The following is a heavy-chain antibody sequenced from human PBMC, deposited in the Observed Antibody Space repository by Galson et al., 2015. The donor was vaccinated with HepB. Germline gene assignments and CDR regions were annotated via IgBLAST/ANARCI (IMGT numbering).Heavy chain of an antibody. D-gene: IGHD3-10*01. CDR1: GYSFTSYW. J-gene: IGHJ4*02. CDR2: IDPSDSYT. CDR3: ARLYPITMVRGAEDY. V-gene: IGHV5-10-1*01. Sequence: QSGAEVKKPGESLTTSCKGSGYSFTSYWISWVRQMPGKGLEWMGRIDPSDSYTNFSPSFQGHVTISADKSISTAYLQWSSLKASDTAMYYCARLYPITMVRGAEDYWGQGTLVTVSS.